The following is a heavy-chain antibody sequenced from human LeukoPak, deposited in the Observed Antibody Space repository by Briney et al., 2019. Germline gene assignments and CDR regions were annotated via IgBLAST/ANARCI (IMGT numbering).Heavy chain of an antibody. CDR1: GFSFTSYE. V-gene: IGHV3-73*01. D-gene: IGHD6-13*01. J-gene: IGHJ6*03. CDR3: TSGAAAGPYYMDV. Sequence: GGSLRLSCAASGFSFTSYEMNWVRQASGKGLEWVGRIRSKANSYATAYAASVKGRFTISRDDSKNTAYLQMNSLKTEDTAVYYCTSGAAAGPYYMDVWGKGTTVTVSS. CDR2: IRSKANSYAT.